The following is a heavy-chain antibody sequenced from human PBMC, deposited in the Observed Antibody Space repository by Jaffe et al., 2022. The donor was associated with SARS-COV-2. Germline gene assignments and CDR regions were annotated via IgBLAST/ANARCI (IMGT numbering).Heavy chain of an antibody. CDR2: IKQDGSEK. J-gene: IGHJ6*02. Sequence: EVQLVESGGGLVQPGGSLRLSCAASGFTFSSYWMSWVRQAPGKGLEWVANIKQDGSEKYYVDSVKGRFTISRDNAKNSLYLQMNSLRAEDTAVYYCARLGDFWSGYYVDYYYYGMDVWGQGTTVTVSS. CDR3: ARLGDFWSGYYVDYYYYGMDV. CDR1: GFTFSSYW. D-gene: IGHD3-3*01. V-gene: IGHV3-7*01.